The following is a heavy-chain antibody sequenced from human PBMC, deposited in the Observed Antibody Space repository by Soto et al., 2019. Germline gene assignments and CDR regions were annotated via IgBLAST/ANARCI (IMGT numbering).Heavy chain of an antibody. Sequence: PSETLSLTCTVSGDSISNNYWSWIRQPPGKGLEWIAYIYYSGSTNYNPSVKSRVTISVDTSKNQFSLKLSSVTAADTAVYYCARGRGDGYNNFDYWGQGTLVTVSS. CDR2: IYYSGST. D-gene: IGHD3-10*01. CDR1: GDSISNNY. J-gene: IGHJ4*02. V-gene: IGHV4-59*12. CDR3: ARGRGDGYNNFDY.